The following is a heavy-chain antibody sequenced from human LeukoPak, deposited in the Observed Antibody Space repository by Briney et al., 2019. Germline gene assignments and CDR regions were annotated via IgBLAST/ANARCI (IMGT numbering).Heavy chain of an antibody. CDR2: ISAYNGNT. V-gene: IGHV1-18*01. Sequence: ASVKVSCKASGGTFSSYAISWVRQAPGQGLEWMGWISAYNGNTNYAQKLQGRVTMTTDTSTSTAYMEPRSLRFDDTAVYYCARDAKSSGSNYGWFDPWGQGTLVTVAS. J-gene: IGHJ5*02. CDR3: ARDAKSSGSNYGWFDP. CDR1: GGTFSSYA. D-gene: IGHD3-22*01.